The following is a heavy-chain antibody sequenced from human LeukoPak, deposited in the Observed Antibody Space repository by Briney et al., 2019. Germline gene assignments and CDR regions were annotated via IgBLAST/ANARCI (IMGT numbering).Heavy chain of an antibody. CDR3: ASYLGGEVFYYYGMDV. J-gene: IGHJ6*02. CDR1: GFTFSSYW. CDR2: IKQDGSEK. V-gene: IGHV3-7*01. Sequence: LPGGSLRLSCAASGFTFSSYWMSWVRQAPGKGLEWVANIKQDGSEKYYVDSVKGRFTISRDNAKNSLYLQMNSLRAEDTAVYYCASYLGGEVFYYYGMDVWGQGTTVTVSS. D-gene: IGHD2-21*01.